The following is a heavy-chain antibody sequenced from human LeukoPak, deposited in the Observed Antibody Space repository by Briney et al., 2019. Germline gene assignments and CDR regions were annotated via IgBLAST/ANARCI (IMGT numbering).Heavy chain of an antibody. J-gene: IGHJ4*02. CDR2: IYTGGTI. D-gene: IGHD6-6*01. CDR3: PWSIVSRYPFDY. CDR1: GFNVSRNY. V-gene: IGHV3-66*01. Sequence: GWSLRLSYAASGFNVSRNYMGWVRQAPGKGLEWVSVIYTGGTIYYADSVKGRFTISRDNSKNTLYLQMTSLRAEDTAVYFCPWSIVSRYPFDYWGQGALVTVSS.